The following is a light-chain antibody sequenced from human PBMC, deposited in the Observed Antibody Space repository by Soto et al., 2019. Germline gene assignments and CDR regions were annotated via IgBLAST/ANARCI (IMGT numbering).Light chain of an antibody. CDR3: SSYTSSSTYV. J-gene: IGLJ1*01. CDR2: DVS. Sequence: QSVLTQPASVSGSPGQSIAISCTGASSDVGGYNYVSWYQQHPGKAPRLMIYDVSNRPSGVSDRCSGSKSGNTASLTISGLQAEDEAEYYCSSYTSSSTYVFGTGTKLTVL. CDR1: SSDVGGYNY. V-gene: IGLV2-14*01.